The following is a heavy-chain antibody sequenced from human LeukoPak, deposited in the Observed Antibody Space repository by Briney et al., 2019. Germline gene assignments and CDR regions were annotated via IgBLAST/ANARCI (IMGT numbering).Heavy chain of an antibody. J-gene: IGHJ4*02. CDR3: AKGDEWFGVYYFDY. V-gene: IGHV3-23*01. CDR2: IYDSGGST. CDR1: GVTFSSYA. D-gene: IGHD3-10*01. Sequence: ASLRLSCAASGVTFSSYAMSWVRQAPGKGLEWVSDIYDSGGSTYYADPVKGRFTISRDNSKNTLYLQMNSLRAEDTAVYYCAKGDEWFGVYYFDYWGQGTLVTVSS.